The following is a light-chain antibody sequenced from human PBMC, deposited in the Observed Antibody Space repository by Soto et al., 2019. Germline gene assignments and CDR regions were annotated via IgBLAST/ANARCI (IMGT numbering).Light chain of an antibody. V-gene: IGKV3-20*01. CDR3: PHYGSSLT. J-gene: IGKJ4*02. Sequence: EIVLTQSPGTLSLSPGERVTLSCRASQSVSSTYLAWYQQKPGQAPRLLIYGASSRATGIPDRFSGSGSGTDFTLTISRLEPEAFAVYSCPHYGSSLTFGGAPTVEL. CDR1: QSVSSTY. CDR2: GAS.